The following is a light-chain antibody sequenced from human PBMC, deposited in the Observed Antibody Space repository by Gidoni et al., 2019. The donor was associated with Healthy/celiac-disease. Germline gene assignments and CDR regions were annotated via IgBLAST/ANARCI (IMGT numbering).Light chain of an antibody. CDR1: QDISNY. Sequence: IQMTQSPSSLSASVGDRVIITCQASQDISNYLNWYQQKPGKAPKLLIYDASNLETGVPSRFSGSGSGTDFTFTISSLQPEDIATYYCQQYDNLPPAWTFGQGTKVEIK. V-gene: IGKV1-33*01. CDR3: QQYDNLPPAWT. CDR2: DAS. J-gene: IGKJ1*01.